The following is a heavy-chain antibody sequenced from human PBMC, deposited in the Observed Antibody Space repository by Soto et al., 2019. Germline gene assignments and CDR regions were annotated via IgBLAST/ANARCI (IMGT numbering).Heavy chain of an antibody. CDR3: AINGLGYCSGGSCYGDFDY. V-gene: IGHV1-46*03. J-gene: IGHJ4*02. CDR1: GYTFTSYY. CDR2: INPSGGGT. Sequence: QVQLVQSGAEVKKPGASVKVSCKASGYTFTSYYMHWVRQAPGQGLEWMGIINPSGGGTSYAQKFQGRVTMTRDTSTSTVYMELSSLRSEDTAVYYCAINGLGYCSGGSCYGDFDYWGQGTLVTVSS. D-gene: IGHD2-15*01.